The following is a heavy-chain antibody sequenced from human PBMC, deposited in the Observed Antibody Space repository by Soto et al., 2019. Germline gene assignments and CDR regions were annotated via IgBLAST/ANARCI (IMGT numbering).Heavy chain of an antibody. CDR2: IYHSGST. D-gene: IGHD1-20*01. CDR3: AREGSWYNWNQAPDY. CDR1: GHSISSGYY. V-gene: IGHV4-38-2*02. Sequence: SETLSLTCAVSGHSISSGYYWGWIRQPPGKGLEWIGSIYHSGSTYYNPSLKSRVTISVDTSKNQFSLKLSSVTAADTAVYYCAREGSWYNWNQAPDYWGQGTLVTVSS. J-gene: IGHJ4*02.